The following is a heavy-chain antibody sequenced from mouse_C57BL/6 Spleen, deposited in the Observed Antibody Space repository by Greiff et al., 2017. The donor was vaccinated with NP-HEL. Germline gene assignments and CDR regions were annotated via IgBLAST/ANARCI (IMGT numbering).Heavy chain of an antibody. CDR3: ARGGRGDFDY. J-gene: IGHJ2*01. V-gene: IGHV5-17*01. CDR2: ISSGSSTI. Sequence: EVMLVESGGGLVKPGGSLKLSCAASGFTFSDYGMHWVRQAPEKGLEWVAYISSGSSTIYYADTVKGRFTISRDNAKNTLFLQMTSLRSEDTAMYYCARGGRGDFDYWGQGTTLTVSS. D-gene: IGHD3-3*01. CDR1: GFTFSDYG.